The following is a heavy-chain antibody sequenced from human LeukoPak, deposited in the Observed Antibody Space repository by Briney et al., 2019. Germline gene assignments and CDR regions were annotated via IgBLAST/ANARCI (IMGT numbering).Heavy chain of an antibody. Sequence: SETLSLTCAVYGGSFSGYYWSWIRQPPGKGLEWIGEINHSGSTNYNPSLKSRVTISVDTPKNQLSLKLSSVTAADTAVYYCARQTYYYGSGRFYNAGNWFDPWGQGTLVTVSS. V-gene: IGHV4-34*01. CDR2: INHSGST. D-gene: IGHD3-10*01. J-gene: IGHJ5*02. CDR3: ARQTYYYGSGRFYNAGNWFDP. CDR1: GGSFSGYY.